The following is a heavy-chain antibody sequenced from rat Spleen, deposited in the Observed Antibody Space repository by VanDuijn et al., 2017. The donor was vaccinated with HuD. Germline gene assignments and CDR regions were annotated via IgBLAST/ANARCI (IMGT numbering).Heavy chain of an antibody. CDR1: GFTFSDYA. Sequence: EVQLVESGGGLVQPGRSLKLSCAASGFTFSDYAMPWVRQAPKKGLEWVATIIYDGSSTYYRDSVTGRFTIPRDNAKSTLYLQMDSLRYEDTATYYCARHFYGSPWGNFDFWGPGTMVTVSS. CDR2: IIYDGSST. V-gene: IGHV5-17*01. J-gene: IGHJ1*01. CDR3: ARHFYGSPWGNFDF. D-gene: IGHD1-3*01.